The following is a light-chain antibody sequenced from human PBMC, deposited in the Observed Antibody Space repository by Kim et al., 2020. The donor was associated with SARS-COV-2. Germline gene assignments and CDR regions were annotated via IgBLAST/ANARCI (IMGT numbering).Light chain of an antibody. CDR1: QSISSRS. J-gene: IGKJ1*01. CDR3: QQYGSSPWT. V-gene: IGKV3-20*01. CDR2: GAS. Sequence: SPGERATRSCRASQSISSRSLAWYQQKPGQAPRLLIYGASSRATGIPDRFSGSGSGTDFTLTISRLEPEDFAVYYCQQYGSSPWTFGQGTKVDIK.